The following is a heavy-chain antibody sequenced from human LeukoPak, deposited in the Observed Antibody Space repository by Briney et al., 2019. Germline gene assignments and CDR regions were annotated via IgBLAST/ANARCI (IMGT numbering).Heavy chain of an antibody. V-gene: IGHV1-2*02. Sequence: GASVKVSRKASGYTFTGYYMHWVRQAPGQGLEWMGWINPNSGGTNYAQKFQGRVTMTRDTSISTVYMELSRLRSDDTAVYYCARDSDGRLGYFDPWGRGTLVTVSS. J-gene: IGHJ2*01. CDR3: ARDSDGRLGYFDP. CDR1: GYTFTGYY. CDR2: INPNSGGT. D-gene: IGHD3-10*01.